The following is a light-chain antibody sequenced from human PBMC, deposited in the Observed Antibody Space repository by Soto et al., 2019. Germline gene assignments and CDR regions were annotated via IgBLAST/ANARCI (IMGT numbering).Light chain of an antibody. CDR2: DVS. CDR1: SSDIGGYNS. CDR3: FSYTSSSTLV. Sequence: QSALTQPASVSGSPGQSITISGSGTSSDIGGYNSVSWYQQHPAKAPKLLIYDVSDRPSGVSNRFFGSKSGNTASLTISGLQAEDEADYYCFSYTSSSTLVFGGGTKLTVL. V-gene: IGLV2-14*03. J-gene: IGLJ2*01.